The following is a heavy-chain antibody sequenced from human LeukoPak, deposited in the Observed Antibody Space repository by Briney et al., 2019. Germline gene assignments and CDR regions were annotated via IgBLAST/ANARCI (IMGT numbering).Heavy chain of an antibody. J-gene: IGHJ5*02. D-gene: IGHD1-20*01. CDR1: GFTFSSYS. Sequence: GGSLRLSCAASGFTFSSYSMNWVRQAPGKGLEWVSSISSSSSYIYYADSVKGRFTISRDNAKNSLYLQMNSLRAEDTAVYYCASSKVTGTPRSWGQGTLVTVSS. CDR2: ISSSSSYI. V-gene: IGHV3-21*01. CDR3: ASSKVTGTPRS.